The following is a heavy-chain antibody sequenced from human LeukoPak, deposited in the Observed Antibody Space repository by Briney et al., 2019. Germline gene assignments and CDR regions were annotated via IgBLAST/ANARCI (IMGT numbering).Heavy chain of an antibody. J-gene: IGHJ4*02. CDR1: GFTFSSYA. V-gene: IGHV3-23*01. D-gene: IGHD3-3*01. CDR3: AKDLGGFWSGYYEGLYFDY. Sequence: GGSLRLSRAASGFTFSSYAMSWVRQAPGKGLEWVSAISGSGGSTYYADSVKGRFTISRDNSKNTLYLQMNSLRAEDTAVYYCAKDLGGFWSGYYEGLYFDYWGQGTLVTVSS. CDR2: ISGSGGST.